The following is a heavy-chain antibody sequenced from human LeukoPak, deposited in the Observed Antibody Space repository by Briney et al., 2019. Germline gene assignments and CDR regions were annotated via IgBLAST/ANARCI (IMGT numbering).Heavy chain of an antibody. CDR1: GFTLTTYT. V-gene: IGHV3-64*01. CDR2: ISADGGST. J-gene: IGHJ4*02. CDR3: AREITGTFDS. D-gene: IGHD4-17*01. Sequence: GGSLRLSCAASGFTLTTYTMHWVRQAPGKGLESVAAISADGGSTYYANSVKGRFAISRDSSRNTLYLQMGSLRAEDMPVYYCAREITGTFDSWGQGTLVTVSS.